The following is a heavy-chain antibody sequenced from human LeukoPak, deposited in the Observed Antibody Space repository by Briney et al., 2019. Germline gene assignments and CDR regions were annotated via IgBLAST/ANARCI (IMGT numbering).Heavy chain of an antibody. V-gene: IGHV4-59*08. Sequence: TPSETLSLTCTVSGGSISSYYWSWIRQPPGKGLEWIGYIYYSGSTNYNPSLKSRVTISVDTSKNQFSLKLSSVTAADTAVYYCARQGGAIVYWGQGTLITVSS. J-gene: IGHJ4*02. CDR1: GGSISSYY. CDR3: ARQGGAIVY. CDR2: IYYSGST. D-gene: IGHD1-26*01.